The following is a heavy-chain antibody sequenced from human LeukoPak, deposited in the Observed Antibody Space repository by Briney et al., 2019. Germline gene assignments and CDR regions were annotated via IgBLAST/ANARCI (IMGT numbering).Heavy chain of an antibody. Sequence: SETLSLTCAVSGGSISGSSYFWGWIRQPPGKGLEWIGSIYYSGNTYYNPSLKSRVTITVDTSKNQFSLKLTSVTAADTAVYYCARLKEGIDYWGQGTLVTVSS. V-gene: IGHV4-39*01. CDR2: IYYSGNT. CDR3: ARLKEGIDY. D-gene: IGHD3-10*01. J-gene: IGHJ4*02. CDR1: GGSISGSSYF.